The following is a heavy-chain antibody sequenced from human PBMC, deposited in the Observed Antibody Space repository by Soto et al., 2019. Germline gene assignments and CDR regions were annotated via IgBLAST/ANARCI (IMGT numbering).Heavy chain of an antibody. CDR3: ARPPYYYGSGSYSKSAEYFQH. Sequence: ASVKVSCKASGYTFTSYAMHWVRQAPGQRLEWMGWINAGNGNTKYSQKFQGRVTITRDTSASTAYMELSSLRSEDTAVYYCARPPYYYGSGSYSKSAEYFQHWGHGTLVPASS. V-gene: IGHV1-3*01. CDR2: INAGNGNT. CDR1: GYTFTSYA. D-gene: IGHD3-10*01. J-gene: IGHJ1*01.